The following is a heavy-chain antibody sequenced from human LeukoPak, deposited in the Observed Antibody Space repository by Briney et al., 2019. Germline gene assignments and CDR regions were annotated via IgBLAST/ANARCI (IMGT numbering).Heavy chain of an antibody. J-gene: IGHJ3*02. CDR3: ARDASILWFGELPDAFDI. CDR2: IYSGGST. Sequence: SGGSLRLSCAASGFTVSSNYMSWVRQAPGKGLEWVSVIYSGGSTYYADSVKGRFTISRDNSKNTLYLQMNSLRAEDTAVYYCARDASILWFGELPDAFDIWGQGTMVTVSS. CDR1: GFTVSSNY. D-gene: IGHD3-10*01. V-gene: IGHV3-53*01.